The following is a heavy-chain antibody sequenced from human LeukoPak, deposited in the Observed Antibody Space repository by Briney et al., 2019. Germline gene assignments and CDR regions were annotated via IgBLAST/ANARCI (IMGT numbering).Heavy chain of an antibody. Sequence: SGGSLRLSCAASGFTFSTYWMHWVRQAPGKGLVWVSRINSGGTSTTYADSVKGRFTISRDNAKNTLYLQMNSLRAEDTAVYYCARVTFEDCSSVRCTGGMDVWGQGTTVTVCS. J-gene: IGHJ6*02. V-gene: IGHV3-74*01. D-gene: IGHD2-2*01. CDR2: INSGGTST. CDR3: ARVTFEDCSSVRCTGGMDV. CDR1: GFTFSTYW.